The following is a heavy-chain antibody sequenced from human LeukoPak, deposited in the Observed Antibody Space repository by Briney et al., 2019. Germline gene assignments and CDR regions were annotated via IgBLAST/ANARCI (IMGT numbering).Heavy chain of an antibody. D-gene: IGHD3-22*01. CDR2: ISWNSGSI. J-gene: IGHJ4*02. V-gene: IGHV3-9*01. CDR3: ARDRDYDSSGQLDY. Sequence: GGSLRLSCAGSGFIFNNYAMHWVRQPPGKGLEWVSGISWNSGSIDYADSVKGRFTISRDNSKNTLYLQMNSLRAEDTAVYYCARDRDYDSSGQLDYWGQGTLVTVSS. CDR1: GFIFNNYA.